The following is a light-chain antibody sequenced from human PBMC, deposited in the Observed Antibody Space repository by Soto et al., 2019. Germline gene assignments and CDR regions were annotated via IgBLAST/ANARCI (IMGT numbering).Light chain of an antibody. V-gene: IGLV2-14*01. CDR1: SSDVGGYNY. CDR3: SSYTSSSTRV. J-gene: IGLJ1*01. CDR2: DVS. Sequence: QSALTQPASVSGSPGQSITISCTGTSSDVGGYNYVSWYQQHPGKAPKLMIYDVSNRPSGVSNRFSSSKSGNTASLSMSGLQAEDEADYYCSSYTSSSTRVFGTGTKVTVL.